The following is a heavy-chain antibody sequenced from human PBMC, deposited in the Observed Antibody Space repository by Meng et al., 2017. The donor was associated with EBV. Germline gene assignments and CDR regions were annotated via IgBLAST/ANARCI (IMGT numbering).Heavy chain of an antibody. J-gene: IGHJ4*02. V-gene: IGHV4-4*02. D-gene: IGHD3-22*01. Sequence: QVQLQESGPGLVKPSGTLSLTCAGSGGSISSSNWWSWVRQDPGKGLEWIGEIYHSGSTNYNPSLKSRVTISVDKSKNQFSLKLSSVTAADTAVYYCARDRGGYYDSSGYYADWGQGTLVTVSS. CDR1: GGSISSSNW. CDR3: ARDRGGYYDSSGYYAD. CDR2: IYHSGST.